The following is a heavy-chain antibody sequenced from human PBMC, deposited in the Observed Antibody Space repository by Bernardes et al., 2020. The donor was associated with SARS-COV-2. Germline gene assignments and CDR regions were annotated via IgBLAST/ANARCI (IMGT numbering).Heavy chain of an antibody. CDR2: ISSSSNHI. D-gene: IGHD1-1*01. Sequence: GGSLRLSCAGSGFTFSSYGMHWVRQAPGKGLEWVSSISSSSNHIYYADSVKGRFTISRDNAKSSMYLQMNSLRVDDTAVYYCVARPKTETGASGTNWGQGTLVTVSS. CDR1: GFTFSSYG. V-gene: IGHV3-21*06. CDR3: VARPKTETGASGTN. J-gene: IGHJ4*02.